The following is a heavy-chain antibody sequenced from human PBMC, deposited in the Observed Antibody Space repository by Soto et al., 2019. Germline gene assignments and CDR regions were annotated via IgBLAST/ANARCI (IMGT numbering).Heavy chain of an antibody. Sequence: ASVKVSCKASGYTFTGYYIHWVREAPGQGLEWMGWINPQTGGTSYAQKFQGRVTLSRDTSINTAYLELSRLRFDDAAVYFCARERYQVISDGMDVWGQGTTVTVS. D-gene: IGHD2-2*01. CDR3: ARERYQVISDGMDV. CDR2: INPQTGGT. V-gene: IGHV1-2*02. J-gene: IGHJ6*02. CDR1: GYTFTGYY.